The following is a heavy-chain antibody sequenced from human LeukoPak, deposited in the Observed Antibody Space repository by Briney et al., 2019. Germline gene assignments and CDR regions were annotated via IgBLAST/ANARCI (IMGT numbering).Heavy chain of an antibody. CDR1: GFTFSSYA. Sequence: GALRLSCAASGFTFSSYAMHWVRQAPGKGLEWVAVISYDGSNKYYADSVKGRFTISRDNSKSTLYLQVNSLRAEDTAVYYCARLLSGNWGQGTLVTVSS. J-gene: IGHJ4*02. V-gene: IGHV3-30-3*01. CDR3: ARLLSGN. D-gene: IGHD2-15*01. CDR2: ISYDGSNK.